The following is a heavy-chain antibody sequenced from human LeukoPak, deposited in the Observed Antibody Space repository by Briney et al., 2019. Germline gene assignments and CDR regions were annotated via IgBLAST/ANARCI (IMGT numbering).Heavy chain of an antibody. D-gene: IGHD6-13*01. CDR3: AGDHSSRQIVDAFDI. CDR2: IYYSGST. Sequence: SETLSLTCTVSGGSISSSSYHWGWIRQPPGKGLEWIGSIYYSGSTYYNPSLKSRVTISVDTSKNQFSLKLSSVTAADTAVYYCAGDHSSRQIVDAFDIWGQGTVVTVSA. J-gene: IGHJ3*02. V-gene: IGHV4-39*02. CDR1: GGSISSSSYH.